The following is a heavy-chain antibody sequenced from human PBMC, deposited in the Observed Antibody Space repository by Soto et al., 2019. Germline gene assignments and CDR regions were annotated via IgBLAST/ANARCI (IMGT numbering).Heavy chain of an antibody. D-gene: IGHD6-13*01. V-gene: IGHV3-23*01. Sequence: GGSLRLSCAVSGFTFSSYAMSWVRQTPEKGLEWVSGISSSATSTYYADSVQGRFTISRDNSKNTLYLQMNSLRAEDTAVYYCAKEPHSSDWYYYFDYWGQGSLVTVSS. J-gene: IGHJ4*02. CDR1: GFTFSSYA. CDR3: AKEPHSSDWYYYFDY. CDR2: ISSSATST.